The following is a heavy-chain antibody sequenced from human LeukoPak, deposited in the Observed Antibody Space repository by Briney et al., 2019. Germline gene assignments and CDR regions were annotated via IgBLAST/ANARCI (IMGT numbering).Heavy chain of an antibody. D-gene: IGHD1-26*01. CDR1: GGSISSSSHY. J-gene: IGHJ4*02. Sequence: SETLSLTRTVSGGSISSSSHYWGWIRQPPGKGLEWIGCMYYRGSTYHNPSLKSRVTISVDTSKNQLSLKLSSVTAADTAVYYCATTTIRLGYWGQGTLVTVSS. CDR2: MYYRGST. V-gene: IGHV4-39*07. CDR3: ATTTIRLGY.